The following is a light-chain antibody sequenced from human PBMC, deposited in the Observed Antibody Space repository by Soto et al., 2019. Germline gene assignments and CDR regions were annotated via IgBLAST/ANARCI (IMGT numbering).Light chain of an antibody. Sequence: EIVLTQSPGTLSLSPGERATLSCRASQSVSSSYLAWYQQKPGQAPRLLIYGASSRATGIPDRFSGSGSGTDFTLTISGLEPEDFAVYFCQHYGSPPITFGQGTRLEIK. CDR3: QHYGSPPIT. CDR2: GAS. V-gene: IGKV3-20*01. J-gene: IGKJ5*01. CDR1: QSVSSSY.